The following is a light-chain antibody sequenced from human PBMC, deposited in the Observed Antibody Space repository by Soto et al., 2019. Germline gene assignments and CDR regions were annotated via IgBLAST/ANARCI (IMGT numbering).Light chain of an antibody. CDR2: DAS. CDR3: QQHGNSPPT. J-gene: IGKJ4*01. Sequence: EIVLTQSPATLSLSPGERATLSCRASQSVRRYLAWYQQKPGQAPRLLIYDASTRATGIPARFSGSGSETDFTLTITSLEPEDFAVYYCQQHGNSPPTFGGGTKVDIK. CDR1: QSVRRY. V-gene: IGKV3-11*01.